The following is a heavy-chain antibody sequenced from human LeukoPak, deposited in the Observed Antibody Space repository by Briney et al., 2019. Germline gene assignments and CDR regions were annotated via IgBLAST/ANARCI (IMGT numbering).Heavy chain of an antibody. V-gene: IGHV3-33*01. Sequence: GGSLRLSCIASGVTFTSHSFHWVRQTPGKGLEWVGMIWLDGSQKYYADSVKGRFTISRDNSKNTVYLQMNSLRGEDTAVYHCARDRGTVFFDYAGQGTLVTVSS. J-gene: IGHJ4*02. CDR1: GVTFTSHS. D-gene: IGHD3-16*01. CDR3: ARDRGTVFFDY. CDR2: IWLDGSQK.